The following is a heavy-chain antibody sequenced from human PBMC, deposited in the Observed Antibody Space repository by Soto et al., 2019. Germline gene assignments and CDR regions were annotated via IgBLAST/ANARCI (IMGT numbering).Heavy chain of an antibody. CDR2: IWYDGSNK. Sequence: GGSLRLSCAASGFTFSSYGMHWVRQAPGKGLEWVAVIWYDGSNKYYADSVKGRFTISRDNSKNTLYLQMNSLRAEDTAVYYCARPYGDYVPDYYYMDVWGKGTTVTVSS. D-gene: IGHD4-17*01. V-gene: IGHV3-33*01. CDR1: GFTFSSYG. J-gene: IGHJ6*03. CDR3: ARPYGDYVPDYYYMDV.